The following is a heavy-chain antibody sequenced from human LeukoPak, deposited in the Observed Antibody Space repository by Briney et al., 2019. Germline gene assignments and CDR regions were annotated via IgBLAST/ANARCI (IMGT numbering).Heavy chain of an antibody. V-gene: IGHV4-59*08. Sequence: PAETLSLPCSVSGGFVSNQYWRWIRQPRGEGMECMGYVYDTRSTNYHPSLNTRVTMFEDKTKNQFSLRLYSVTVADTAVYYCARHFAYSSSSYFDYWGQGSLVTVSS. CDR2: VYDTRST. D-gene: IGHD6-6*01. J-gene: IGHJ4*02. CDR1: GGFVSNQY. CDR3: ARHFAYSSSSYFDY.